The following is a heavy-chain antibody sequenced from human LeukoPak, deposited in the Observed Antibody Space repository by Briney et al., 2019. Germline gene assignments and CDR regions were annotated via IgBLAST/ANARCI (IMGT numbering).Heavy chain of an antibody. CDR1: GDSVSSNSAA. Sequence: SQTLSLTCAISGDSVSSNSAAWTWIRQSPSRGLEWLGRTYYRSKWYNDYAVSVKSRITINPDTSKNQFSLQLNSVTPEDTAVYYCAIRSPVNRAFDTWGQGTMVTVSS. V-gene: IGHV6-1*01. J-gene: IGHJ3*02. CDR3: AIRSPVNRAFDT. CDR2: TYYRSKWYN.